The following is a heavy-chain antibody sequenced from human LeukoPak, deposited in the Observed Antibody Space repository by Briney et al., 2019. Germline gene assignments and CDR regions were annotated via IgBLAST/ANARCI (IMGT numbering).Heavy chain of an antibody. CDR3: ARVDCDYGDYYYYMDV. V-gene: IGHV4-31*03. Sequence: PSETLSLTCTVSGGSISYGGYYWSWIRQHPGKGLEWIGYIYYSGSTYYNPSLNSRVTISVDTSENQFSLKLSSVTAADTAVYYCARVDCDYGDYYYYMDVWGKWTTVTVSS. CDR2: IYYSGST. J-gene: IGHJ6*03. D-gene: IGHD4-17*01. CDR1: GGSISYGGYY.